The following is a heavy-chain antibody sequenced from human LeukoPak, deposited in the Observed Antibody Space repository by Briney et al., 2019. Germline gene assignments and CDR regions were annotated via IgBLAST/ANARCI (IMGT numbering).Heavy chain of an antibody. CDR1: GFTFSDYY. Sequence: GGSLRLSCTASGFTFSDYYMSWIRQAPGKGLEWISYITSRGTYMVYTDSMKGRFTISRDNSKNTLYLQMNSLRAEETAVYYCIPPPYGDYLFDYWGQGTLVTVSS. CDR3: IPPPYGDYLFDY. V-gene: IGHV3-11*03. CDR2: ITSRGTYM. J-gene: IGHJ4*02. D-gene: IGHD4-17*01.